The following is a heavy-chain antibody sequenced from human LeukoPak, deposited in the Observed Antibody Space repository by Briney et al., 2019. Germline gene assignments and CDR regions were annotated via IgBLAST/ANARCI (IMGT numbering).Heavy chain of an antibody. Sequence: PSETLSLTCAVYGGSFSGYYWSWIRQPPGKGLEWIGEINHSGSTNYNPSLKSRVTISVDTSKHQFSLKLSSVAAADTAVYPCVTTVCYFAKNYFDYWGQGNLVTVSS. CDR3: VTTVCYFAKNYFDY. CDR2: INHSGST. J-gene: IGHJ4*02. CDR1: GGSFSGYY. D-gene: IGHD1-1*01. V-gene: IGHV4-34*01.